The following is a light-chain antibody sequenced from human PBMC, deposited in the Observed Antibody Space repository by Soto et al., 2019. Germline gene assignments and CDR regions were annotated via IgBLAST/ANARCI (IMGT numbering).Light chain of an antibody. CDR1: QSVSSSY. CDR3: QQYDNSPQT. V-gene: IGKV3-20*01. J-gene: IGKJ1*01. Sequence: EIVLTQSPGTLSLSPGERATLSCRASQSVSSSYLAWYQQKPGQPPSLLIYGASSRATGIPDRFSGSGSGTDFTLTISRLESEDFAVYYCQQYDNSPQTFGQGTKLEIK. CDR2: GAS.